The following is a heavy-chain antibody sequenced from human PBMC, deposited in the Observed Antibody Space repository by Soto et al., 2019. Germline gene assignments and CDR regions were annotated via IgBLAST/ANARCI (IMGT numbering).Heavy chain of an antibody. CDR1: GYIFTGYY. V-gene: IGHV1-2*02. CDR2: INTKTGGT. J-gene: IGHJ3*02. CDR3: ATDKVAFDM. Sequence: ASVKVSCKASGYIFTGYYIQWVRQAPGQGLEWMGWINTKTGGTKYAQKFQGRVTMTRDTSINTAYMEVSRLRSDDTAVYYCATDKVAFDMWGQGTMVTVSS. D-gene: IGHD3-9*01.